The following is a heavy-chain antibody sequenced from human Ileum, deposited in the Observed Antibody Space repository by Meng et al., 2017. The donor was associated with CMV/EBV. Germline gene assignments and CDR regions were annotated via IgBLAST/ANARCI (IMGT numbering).Heavy chain of an antibody. J-gene: IGHJ5*02. D-gene: IGHD2-21*01. Sequence: QVQLVQAGAEVKKPGASVKVSCKASGYTFITFGITWVRQAPGQGLEWMGWITPYNGKTDYTQRLQDRVTMTTDTSTNTVYVELRSLRSDDTAVYYCAREDYSAYAATWGQGTLVTVSS. CDR2: ITPYNGKT. V-gene: IGHV1-18*01. CDR3: AREDYSAYAAT. CDR1: GYTFITFG.